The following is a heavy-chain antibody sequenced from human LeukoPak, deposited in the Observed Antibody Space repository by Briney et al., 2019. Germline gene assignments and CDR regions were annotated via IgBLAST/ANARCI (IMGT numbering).Heavy chain of an antibody. Sequence: GASVKVSCKASGYTFTSYDINWVRQATGQGLEWMGWMNPNSGNTGYAQKFQGRVTMTRNTSISTAYMELSSLRSEDTAVYYCARGQNGSRSKGLPYYYYYYMDVWGKGTTVTVSS. CDR1: GYTFTSYD. CDR2: MNPNSGNT. CDR3: ARGQNGSRSKGLPYYYYYYMDV. V-gene: IGHV1-8*01. J-gene: IGHJ6*03. D-gene: IGHD6-13*01.